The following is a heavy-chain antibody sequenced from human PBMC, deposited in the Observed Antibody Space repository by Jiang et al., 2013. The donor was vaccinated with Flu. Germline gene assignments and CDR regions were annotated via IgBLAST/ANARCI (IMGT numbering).Heavy chain of an antibody. Sequence: SQTLSLTCAISGDSVSSNSAAWNWIRQSPSRGLEWLGRTYYRSKWYNDYAVSVKSRITINPDTSKNQFSLQLNSVTPEDTAMYYCARAPAVAGPDYYYYYGMDVWGQGTTVTV. V-gene: IGHV6-1*01. CDR3: ARAPAVAGPDYYYYYGMDV. CDR1: GDSVSSNSAA. J-gene: IGHJ6*02. CDR2: TYYRSKWYN. D-gene: IGHD6-19*01.